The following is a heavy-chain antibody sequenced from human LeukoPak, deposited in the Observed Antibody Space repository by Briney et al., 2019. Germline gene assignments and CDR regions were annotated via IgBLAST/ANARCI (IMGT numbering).Heavy chain of an antibody. CDR3: ARDPGYYDSSGYVD. Sequence: SQTLSLTCTVSGGSISSGDYYWSWIRQPPGKGLEWIGYIYYSGSTYYNPSLKSRVTISVDTSKNQSSLKLSSVTAADTAVYYCARDPGYYDSSGYVDWGQGTLVTVSS. CDR1: GGSISSGDYY. V-gene: IGHV4-30-4*01. CDR2: IYYSGST. J-gene: IGHJ4*02. D-gene: IGHD3-22*01.